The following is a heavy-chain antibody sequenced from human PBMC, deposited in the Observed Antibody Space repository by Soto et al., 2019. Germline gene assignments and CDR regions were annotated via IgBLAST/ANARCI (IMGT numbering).Heavy chain of an antibody. CDR1: GFTFSIHG. CDR2: ISKDGNKK. Sequence: PGGSLRLSCAASGFTFSIHGMHWVRQTPGKGREWVAVISKDGNKKYYVESVEGRFSISRDNSKSIVYLQMNNVRIEDTAKYYCAKDKVPYYDFWSGQRWFDPWGQGTQVTVSS. V-gene: IGHV3-30*18. D-gene: IGHD3-3*01. CDR3: AKDKVPYYDFWSGQRWFDP. J-gene: IGHJ5*02.